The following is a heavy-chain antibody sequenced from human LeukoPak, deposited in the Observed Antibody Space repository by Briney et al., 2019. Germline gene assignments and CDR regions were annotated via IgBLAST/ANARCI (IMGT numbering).Heavy chain of an antibody. CDR2: ISGSGGST. CDR3: AKDGLRYSGSYVDY. CDR1: GFTFSSYT. D-gene: IGHD1-26*01. V-gene: IGHV3-23*01. J-gene: IGHJ4*02. Sequence: GGSLRLSCAASGFTFSSYTMHWVRQVPGKGLVWVSAISGSGGSTYYADSMKGRFTISRDNSKNTLYLQMNSLRAEDTAVYYCAKDGLRYSGSYVDYWGQGTLVTVSS.